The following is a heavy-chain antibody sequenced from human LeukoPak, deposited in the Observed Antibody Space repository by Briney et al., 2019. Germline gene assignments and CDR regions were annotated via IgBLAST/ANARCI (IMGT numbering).Heavy chain of an antibody. J-gene: IGHJ6*03. D-gene: IGHD2-15*01. V-gene: IGHV3-11*01. CDR3: ARVLRYCSGGNCYSGGLGYMDV. CDR1: GFTFSGYN. Sequence: GGSLRLSCAASGFTFSGYNMRWIRQAPGKGLEWVSSISRSGSTKYYADSVKGRFTISRDNAKNSLFLQMNSLRAEDTAVYYCARVLRYCSGGNCYSGGLGYMDVWGKGTTVTISS. CDR2: ISRSGSTK.